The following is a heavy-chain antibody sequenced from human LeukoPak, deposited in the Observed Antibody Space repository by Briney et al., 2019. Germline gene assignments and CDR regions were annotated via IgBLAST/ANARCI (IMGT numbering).Heavy chain of an antibody. J-gene: IGHJ4*02. CDR3: ARGDYGGNDY. Sequence: PSETLSLTCAGYGGSFSCYYWSWIRQPPGKGLEWIGEINHSGSTNYNPSLKSRVTISVDTSKNQFSLKLSSVTAADTAVYYCARGDYGGNDYWGQGTLVTVSS. D-gene: IGHD4-17*01. CDR1: GGSFSCYY. V-gene: IGHV4-34*01. CDR2: INHSGST.